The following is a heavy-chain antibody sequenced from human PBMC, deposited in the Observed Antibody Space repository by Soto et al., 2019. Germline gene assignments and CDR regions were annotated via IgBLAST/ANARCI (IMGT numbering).Heavy chain of an antibody. Sequence: GSLRLSCAASGFSFNNYAMNWVRQAPGQGLDWVSTISDSGSTYYADSVKGRFTISRDNSKNTLYLQMKSLRAEDTAVYFCAKDVGGHYCTPTSCLYFFHSWGRGTLVTVSS. CDR3: AKDVGGHYCTPTSCLYFFHS. CDR1: GFSFNNYA. CDR2: ISDSGST. D-gene: IGHD2-2*01. J-gene: IGHJ4*02. V-gene: IGHV3-23*01.